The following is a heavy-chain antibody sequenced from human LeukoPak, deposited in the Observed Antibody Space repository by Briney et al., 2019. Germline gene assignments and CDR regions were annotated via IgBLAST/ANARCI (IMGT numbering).Heavy chain of an antibody. V-gene: IGHV3-21*06. CDR2: ISSSSSYI. D-gene: IGHD3-22*01. J-gene: IGHJ4*02. Sequence: KTGGPLRLSCAASGFTFSSYSMNWVRQAPGKGLEWVSSISSSSSYIYYADSVKGRFTISRDNTKNSLFLQMNSLRAGDTAVYYCAGEEAYDSLDYWGQGTLVTVSS. CDR3: AGEEAYDSLDY. CDR1: GFTFSSYS.